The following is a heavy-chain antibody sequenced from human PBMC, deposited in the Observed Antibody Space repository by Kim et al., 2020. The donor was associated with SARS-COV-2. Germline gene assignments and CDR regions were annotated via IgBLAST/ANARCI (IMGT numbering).Heavy chain of an antibody. J-gene: IGHJ4*02. D-gene: IGHD1-26*01. CDR2: IHPADSDT. CDR1: GYIFTSTW. Sequence: GESLKISCKVCGYIFTSTWIGWVRQLPGKGLEWMGIIHPADSDTRYNPSFQGQVTMSVDNSINTAYLQWISLKASDTATYHCARRVGPYFYFDYWGQGTLVTVSS. V-gene: IGHV5-51*01. CDR3: ARRVGPYFYFDY.